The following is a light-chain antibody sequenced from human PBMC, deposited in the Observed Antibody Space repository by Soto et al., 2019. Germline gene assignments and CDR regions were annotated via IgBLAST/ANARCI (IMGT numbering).Light chain of an antibody. CDR3: CSFAGTYTYV. CDR2: DVS. J-gene: IGLJ1*01. CDR1: SSDVGGYNY. Sequence: QSVLTQPRSVSGSPGQSVTISCTGTSSDVGGYNYVSWYQQHPGKAPKLMIFDVSKWPSGVPDRFSGSKSGNMASLTISGLQAGDEADYYCCSFAGTYTYVFGTGTKVTVL. V-gene: IGLV2-11*01.